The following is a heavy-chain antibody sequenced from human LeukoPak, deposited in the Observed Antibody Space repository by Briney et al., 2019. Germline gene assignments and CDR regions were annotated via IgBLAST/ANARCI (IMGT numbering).Heavy chain of an antibody. CDR2: INDSGRT. Sequence: SETLSLTSADHGGSFSGYFRCWIRQPPRKGRGWIGEINDSGRTNYNPSLKSRVTISVHTYKTHFSLKPNSVTDADTAVYYCARSYVVPAARSITIFGVAPPHHYHYMDVWGKGTTVTVSS. CDR3: ARSYVVPAARSITIFGVAPPHHYHYMDV. V-gene: IGHV4-34*01. D-gene: IGHD3-3*01. CDR1: GGSFSGYF. J-gene: IGHJ6*03.